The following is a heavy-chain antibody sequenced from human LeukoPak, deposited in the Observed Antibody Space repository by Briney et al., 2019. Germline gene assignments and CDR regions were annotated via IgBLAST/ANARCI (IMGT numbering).Heavy chain of an antibody. V-gene: IGHV4-59*11. CDR3: ARGPGGSGYQDY. J-gene: IGHJ4*02. D-gene: IGHD3-22*01. CDR2: ISYIGST. Sequence: PSETLSLTCTVSGASISGHYLTWIRHAPGKGLEWIGYISYIGSTNYNPSLKSRVTISVDTSKNLFSLKLRSVTAADTAVYYCARGPGGSGYQDYWGQGTLVTVSS. CDR1: GASISGHY.